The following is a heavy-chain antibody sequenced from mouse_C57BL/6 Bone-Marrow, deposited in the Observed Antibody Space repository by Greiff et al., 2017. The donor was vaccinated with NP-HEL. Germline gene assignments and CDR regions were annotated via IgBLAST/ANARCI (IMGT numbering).Heavy chain of an antibody. J-gene: IGHJ1*03. CDR1: GYAFSSSW. Sequence: QVQLKQSGPELVKPGASVKISCKASGYAFSSSWMNWVKQRPGKGLEWIGRIYPGDGDTNYNGKFKGKATLTADKSSSTAYMQLSSLTSEDSAVYFCAGYYGPYWYFDVWGTGTTVTVSS. D-gene: IGHD1-1*01. CDR2: IYPGDGDT. CDR3: AGYYGPYWYFDV. V-gene: IGHV1-82*01.